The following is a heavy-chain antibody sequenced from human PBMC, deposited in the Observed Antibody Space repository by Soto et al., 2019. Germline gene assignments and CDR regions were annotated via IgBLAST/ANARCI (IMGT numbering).Heavy chain of an antibody. CDR3: ARSGTRGITIFGVVTLEVYYYYGMDV. D-gene: IGHD3-3*01. V-gene: IGHV1-69*13. J-gene: IGHJ6*02. Sequence: ASVKVSCKASGGTFSSYAISWVRQAPGQGLEWMGGIIPIFGTANYAQKFQGRVTITADESTSTAYMELSSLRSEDTAVYYCARSGTRGITIFGVVTLEVYYYYGMDVWGQGTTVTVSS. CDR2: IIPIFGTA. CDR1: GGTFSSYA.